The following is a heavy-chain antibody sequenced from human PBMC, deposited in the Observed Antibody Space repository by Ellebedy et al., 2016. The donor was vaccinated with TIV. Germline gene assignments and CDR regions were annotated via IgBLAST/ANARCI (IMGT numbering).Heavy chain of an antibody. D-gene: IGHD1-26*01. CDR1: GFTFSSYG. CDR2: ISYDGSNK. V-gene: IGHV3-30*03. CDR3: ARDRRGATLTDY. J-gene: IGHJ4*02. Sequence: GESLKISXAASGFTFSSYGMHWVRQAPGKGLEWVAVISYDGSNKYYADSVKGRFTISRDNSKNTLYLQMNSLRAEDTAVYYCARDRRGATLTDYWGQGTLVTVSS.